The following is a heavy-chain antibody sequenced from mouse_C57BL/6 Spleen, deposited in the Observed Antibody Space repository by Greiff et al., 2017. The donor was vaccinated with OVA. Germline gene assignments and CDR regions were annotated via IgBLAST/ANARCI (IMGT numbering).Heavy chain of an antibody. D-gene: IGHD2-5*01. CDR1: GYAFSSSW. J-gene: IGHJ4*01. CDR3: ARPYYSNPYAMDY. Sequence: QVQLQQSGPELVKPGASVKISCKASGYAFSSSWMNWVKQRPGKGLEWIGRIYPGDGDTNYNGKFKGKATLTADKSSSTAYMQLSSLTSEDSAVYFCARPYYSNPYAMDYWGQGTSVTVSS. V-gene: IGHV1-82*01. CDR2: IYPGDGDT.